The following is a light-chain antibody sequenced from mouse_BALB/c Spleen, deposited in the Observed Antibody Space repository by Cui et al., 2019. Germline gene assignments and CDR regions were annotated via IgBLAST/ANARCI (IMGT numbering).Light chain of an antibody. V-gene: IGKV6-23*01. CDR3: QQYSSYPYA. CDR1: QDVGTT. J-gene: IGKJ2*01. Sequence: DIMSPQFHKFMSTSVGDMARTTCKASQDVGTTVACEQQKPWESSKLMIYGASTRHTGGPERFTGSGSGTDFTLTISNVQSENLADYFCQQYSSYPYAFGGGTKLEIK. CDR2: GAS.